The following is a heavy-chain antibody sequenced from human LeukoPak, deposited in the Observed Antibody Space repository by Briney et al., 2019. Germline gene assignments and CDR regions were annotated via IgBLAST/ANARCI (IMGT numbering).Heavy chain of an antibody. Sequence: PGGSLRLSCAASGFTFSSYWMSWVRQAPGKGLEWVANIKQDGSEKYYVDSVKGRFTISRDNSKNTLYLQMNSLRAEDTAVYYCAREGEIVVATIILYYYFDYWGQGTLVTVSS. CDR1: GFTFSSYW. CDR2: IKQDGSEK. CDR3: AREGEIVVATIILYYYFDY. D-gene: IGHD5-12*01. V-gene: IGHV3-7*01. J-gene: IGHJ4*02.